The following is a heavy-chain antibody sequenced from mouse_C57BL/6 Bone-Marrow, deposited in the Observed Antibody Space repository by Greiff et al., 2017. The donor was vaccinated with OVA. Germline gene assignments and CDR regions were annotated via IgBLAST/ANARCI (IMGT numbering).Heavy chain of an antibody. CDR2: IWGVGST. CDR3: ASGPTRFAY. Sequence: VQLQQSGPGLVAPSQSLSITCTVSGFSLTSYGVDWVRQSPGKGLEWLGVIWGVGSTNYNSALKSRLSISKDNSKSQVFLKMNSLQTDDTAMYYCASGPTRFAYWGQGTLVTVSA. J-gene: IGHJ3*01. CDR1: GFSLTSYG. V-gene: IGHV2-6*01.